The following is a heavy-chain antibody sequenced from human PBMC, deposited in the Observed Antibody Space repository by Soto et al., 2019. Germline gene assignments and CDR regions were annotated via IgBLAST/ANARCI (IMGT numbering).Heavy chain of an antibody. Sequence: PGGSLRLSCAASGFTFSSYEMNWVRQAPGKGLEWVSYISSSGSTIYYADSVKGRFTISRDNAKNSLYLQMNSLRAEDTAVYYCARDHCSSTSCYMGFDYWGLGTLVTVSS. D-gene: IGHD2-2*02. V-gene: IGHV3-48*03. CDR3: ARDHCSSTSCYMGFDY. J-gene: IGHJ4*02. CDR2: ISSSGSTI. CDR1: GFTFSSYE.